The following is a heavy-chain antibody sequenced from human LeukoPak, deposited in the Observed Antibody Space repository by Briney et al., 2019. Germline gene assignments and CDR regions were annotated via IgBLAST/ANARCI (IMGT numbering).Heavy chain of an antibody. CDR1: GGSFSGYY. D-gene: IGHD5-12*01. CDR3: ARVGAMAKIYYFDY. CDR2: INHSGST. V-gene: IGHV4-34*01. J-gene: IGHJ4*02. Sequence: SETLSLTCAVYGGSFSGYYWSWIRQPPGKGLEWIGEINHSGSTNYNPSLKSRVTISVDTSKNQFSLKLSSVTAADTAVYYCARVGAMAKIYYFDYWGQGTLVTVSS.